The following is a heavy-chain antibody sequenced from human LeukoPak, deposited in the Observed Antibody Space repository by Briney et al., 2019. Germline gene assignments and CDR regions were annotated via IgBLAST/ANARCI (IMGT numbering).Heavy chain of an antibody. CDR3: ATAELLSFRKGYFDY. CDR1: GYTLTELS. V-gene: IGHV1-24*01. CDR2: FDPEDGET. Sequence: ASVKVSCKFSGYTLTELSMHWVRQAPGKGLDWMGGFDPEDGETIYAQKFQGRVTMTEDTSTDTAYMELSSLRSEDTAVYYCATAELLSFRKGYFDYWGQGTLVTVSS. D-gene: IGHD3-10*01. J-gene: IGHJ4*02.